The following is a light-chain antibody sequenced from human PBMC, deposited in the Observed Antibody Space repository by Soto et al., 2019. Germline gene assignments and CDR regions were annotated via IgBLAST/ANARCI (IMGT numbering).Light chain of an antibody. CDR1: QSISTW. CDR2: KAS. CDR3: QQYSGYPLT. J-gene: IGKJ1*01. Sequence: DIQMTQSPATLSASVGDRVTITCRASQSISTWLAWYQQKGGKAPNLLIYKASIVESGIPSRFSGSGSGTEFTLTISSLQPDDVATYYCQQYSGYPLTFGQGTKVEI. V-gene: IGKV1-5*03.